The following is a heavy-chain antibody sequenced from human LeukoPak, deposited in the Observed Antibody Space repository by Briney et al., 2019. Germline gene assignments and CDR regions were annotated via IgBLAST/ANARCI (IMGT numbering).Heavy chain of an antibody. CDR1: GGTFSSYA. J-gene: IGHJ4*02. D-gene: IGHD2-2*01. CDR3: ATDPRGSTSWNYFDY. V-gene: IGHV1-69*13. Sequence: SVKVSCKASGGTFSSYAISWVRQAPGQGLEWMGGIIPIFGTANYAQKFQGRVTITADESTSTAYMELSSLRSEDTAVYYCATDPRGSTSWNYFDYWGQGTLVTVSS. CDR2: IIPIFGTA.